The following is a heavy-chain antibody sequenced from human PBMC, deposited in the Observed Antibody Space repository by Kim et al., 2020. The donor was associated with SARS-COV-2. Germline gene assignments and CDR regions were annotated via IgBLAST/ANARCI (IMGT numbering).Heavy chain of an antibody. J-gene: IGHJ5*02. CDR3: ARNLVVTAMMAVEGFDP. V-gene: IGHV1-3*01. Sequence: FQGRVTITRDTSASTAYMWLSSLRSEDTAVYYCARNLVVTAMMAVEGFDPWGQGTLVTVSS. D-gene: IGHD2-21*02.